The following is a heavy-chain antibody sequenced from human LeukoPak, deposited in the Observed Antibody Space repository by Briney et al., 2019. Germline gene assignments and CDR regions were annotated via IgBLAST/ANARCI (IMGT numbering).Heavy chain of an antibody. Sequence: GGSLRLSCATSGFTFSIYWISWARQAPGKGLEWVANINQDGSEKNYVDSVKGPFTISRDNAKNSLFLQMYSLRAEDTAVYYCAKEAAADPPDYWGQGTLVTVSS. J-gene: IGHJ4*02. CDR2: INQDGSEK. CDR3: AKEAAADPPDY. D-gene: IGHD6-13*01. CDR1: GFTFSIYW. V-gene: IGHV3-7*01.